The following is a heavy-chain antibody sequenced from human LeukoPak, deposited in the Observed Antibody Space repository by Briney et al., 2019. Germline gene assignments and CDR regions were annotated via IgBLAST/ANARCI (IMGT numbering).Heavy chain of an antibody. D-gene: IGHD2-8*02. CDR3: ATYRQVLLPFES. V-gene: IGHV3-23*01. Sequence: GGSLRLSCAASGFTFSTFAMIWVRQPPGKGLEWVSSIFHSGGEIHYADSVRGRFTISRDNSKSTLSLQMNRLRAEDTAIYYCATYRQVLLPFESWGQGTLVTVSS. J-gene: IGHJ4*02. CDR1: GFTFSTFA. CDR2: IFHSGGEI.